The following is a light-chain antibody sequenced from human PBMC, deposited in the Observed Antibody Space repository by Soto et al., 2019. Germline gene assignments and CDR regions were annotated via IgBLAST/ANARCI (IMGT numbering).Light chain of an antibody. Sequence: QSLVTQPPSPSGSPWQSVTLSCTGTSSDVGGYNYVSWYQQHPGKAPKLMIYEVSKRPSGVPDRFSGSKSGNTASLTVSGLQAEDEADYYCSSYAGSNNYVFGTGTKVTVL. CDR1: SSDVGGYNY. CDR2: EVS. J-gene: IGLJ1*01. V-gene: IGLV2-8*01. CDR3: SSYAGSNNYV.